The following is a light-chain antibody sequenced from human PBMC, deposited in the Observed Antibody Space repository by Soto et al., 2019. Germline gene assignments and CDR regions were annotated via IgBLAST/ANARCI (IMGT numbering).Light chain of an antibody. CDR2: HVN. J-gene: IGLJ1*01. CDR1: SSDVGGFNY. Sequence: QSALTQPRSVSGSPGQSVTISCTGTSSDVGGFNYVSWYRQHPGKAPKLMIYHVNMRPSGVPDRFSGSKSGNTASLTISGLQAEDEADYFCCSYAGTYTDVFGTGTKLTVL. V-gene: IGLV2-11*01. CDR3: CSYAGTYTDV.